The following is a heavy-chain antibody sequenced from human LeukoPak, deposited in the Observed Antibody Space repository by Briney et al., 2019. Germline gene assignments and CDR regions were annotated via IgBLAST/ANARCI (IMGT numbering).Heavy chain of an antibody. D-gene: IGHD1-26*01. CDR1: GGSISSYY. CDR2: IYTSGST. CDR3: ARENSGSYREFDY. J-gene: IGHJ4*02. V-gene: IGHV4-4*07. Sequence: SQTLSLTCTVSGGSISSYYWSWIRQPAGKGLEWIGRIYTSGSTNYNASLKSRVSMSVDTSKNQFSLKLSSVTAADTAVFYCARENSGSYREFDYWGQGTLVTVS.